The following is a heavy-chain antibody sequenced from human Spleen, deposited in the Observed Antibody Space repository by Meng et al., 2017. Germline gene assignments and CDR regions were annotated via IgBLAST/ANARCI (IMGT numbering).Heavy chain of an antibody. Sequence: GESLKISCKASGYSFTSYWIGWVRQMPGKGLEWMGIFYPGDSETRYSPSFQGQVTISADKSISTAYLQWSSLKASDTATYYCARNYRGAGSYHFWSAFDLWGQGTMVTVSS. CDR1: GYSFTSYW. J-gene: IGHJ3*01. D-gene: IGHD3-10*01. V-gene: IGHV5-51*01. CDR2: FYPGDSET. CDR3: ARNYRGAGSYHFWSAFDL.